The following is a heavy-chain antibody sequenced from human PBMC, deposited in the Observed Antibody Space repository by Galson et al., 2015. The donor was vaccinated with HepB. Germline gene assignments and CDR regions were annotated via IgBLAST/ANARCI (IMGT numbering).Heavy chain of an antibody. D-gene: IGHD1-26*01. CDR1: GFTFSSYA. CDR2: ISYDGSNK. J-gene: IGHJ3*02. CDR3: ARESFDSGSYYAFDI. Sequence: LRLSCAASGFTFSSYAMHWVRQAPGKGLEWVAVISYDGSNKYYADSVKGRFTISRDNSKNTLYLQMNSLRAEDTAVYYCARESFDSGSYYAFDIWGQGTMVTVSS. V-gene: IGHV3-30*04.